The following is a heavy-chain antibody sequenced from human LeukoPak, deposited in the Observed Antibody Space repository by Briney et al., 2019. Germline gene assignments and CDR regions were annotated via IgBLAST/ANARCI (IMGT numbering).Heavy chain of an antibody. J-gene: IGHJ3*02. Sequence: SETLSLTCAVYGGSFSGYYWSWIRQPPGKGLEWIGEINHSGSTNYNPSLKSRVTISVDTSKNQFSLKLSSVTAADTAVYYCAREEATHAFDIWGQGTMVIVSS. CDR1: GGSFSGYY. V-gene: IGHV4-34*01. CDR2: INHSGST. CDR3: AREEATHAFDI.